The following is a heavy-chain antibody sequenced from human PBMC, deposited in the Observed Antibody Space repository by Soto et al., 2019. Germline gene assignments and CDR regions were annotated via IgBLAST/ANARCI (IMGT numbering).Heavy chain of an antibody. Sequence: ASVKASCTASGYTKTDQGIRWVQQAHEQGIEWMGWINPYNANTRYGEKVQGRVTMTTDTSSTVYMELTGLTSDVTAVYYCARDWTSLSCVSSSCPRGGWFDPWGQGTLVTVSS. CDR3: ARDWTSLSCVSSSCPRGGWFDP. V-gene: IGHV1-18*01. J-gene: IGHJ5*02. CDR1: GYTKTDQG. D-gene: IGHD2-15*01. CDR2: INPYNANT.